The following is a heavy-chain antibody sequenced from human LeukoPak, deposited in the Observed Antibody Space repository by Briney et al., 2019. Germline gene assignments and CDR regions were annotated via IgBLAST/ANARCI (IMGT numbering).Heavy chain of an antibody. CDR2: ISSSSGTI. CDR3: ARDCSRTYCSGGSYYYYYGMDV. Sequence: GGSLRLSCAASGFTFSSYSMNWVRQAPGKGLEWVSYISSSSGTIYYADSVKGRFTISRDNAKNSLYLQMNSLRDEDTAVYYCARDCSRTYCSGGSYYYYYGMDVWGQGTTVTVSS. D-gene: IGHD2-15*01. CDR1: GFTFSSYS. V-gene: IGHV3-48*02. J-gene: IGHJ6*02.